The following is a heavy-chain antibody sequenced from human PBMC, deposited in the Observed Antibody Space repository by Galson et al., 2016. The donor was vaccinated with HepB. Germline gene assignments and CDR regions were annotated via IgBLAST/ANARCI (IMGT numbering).Heavy chain of an antibody. CDR1: GFTFDDYA. J-gene: IGHJ3*02. CDR3: ARGQGSNWRDAFDI. D-gene: IGHD6-13*01. CDR2: TSWNSGSI. V-gene: IGHV3-9*01. Sequence: SLRLSCAASGFTFDDYATHWVQQAPGKGLEWVSGTSWNSGSIGYADSVKGRFTISRDNDKNSLHLQMNILRAEDTALYYCARGQGSNWRDAFDIWGQGTMVTVSS.